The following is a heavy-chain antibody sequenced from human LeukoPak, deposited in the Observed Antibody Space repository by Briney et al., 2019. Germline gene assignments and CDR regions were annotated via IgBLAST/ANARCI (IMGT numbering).Heavy chain of an antibody. CDR1: GFTFSTYG. J-gene: IGHJ4*02. D-gene: IGHD3-10*01. CDR3: AKGSLNEITMVRGVII. CDR2: IRGSGTNT. V-gene: IGHV3-23*01. Sequence: PGGSLRLSCAASGFTFSTYGMSWVRQAPGKGLERVSAIRGSGTNTYYADSVKGRFTISRDNSKNTLYLQMNSLRAEDTAVYYCAKGSLNEITMVRGVIIWGQGTLVTVSS.